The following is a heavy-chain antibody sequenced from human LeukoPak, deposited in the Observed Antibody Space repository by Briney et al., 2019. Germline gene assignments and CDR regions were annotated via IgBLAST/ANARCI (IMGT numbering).Heavy chain of an antibody. D-gene: IGHD3-10*01. V-gene: IGHV4-38-2*02. Sequence: SETLSLTRTVSGYSISSGYYWGWIRQPPGKGLEWIGSIYHSGSTYYNPSLKSRVTISVDTSKNQFSLKLSSVTAADTAVYYCARGTMVRGVITPFDYWGQGTLVTVSS. J-gene: IGHJ4*02. CDR2: IYHSGST. CDR3: ARGTMVRGVITPFDY. CDR1: GYSISSGYY.